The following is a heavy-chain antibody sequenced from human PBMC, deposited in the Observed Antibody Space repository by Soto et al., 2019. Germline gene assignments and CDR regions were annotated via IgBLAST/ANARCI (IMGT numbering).Heavy chain of an antibody. D-gene: IGHD3-9*01. CDR3: AKGLGAGYFGLFTDGFNV. V-gene: IGHV1-69*02. Sequence: ASVKVSCKASGGTFSSYTISWVRQAPGQGLEWMGRIIPILGIANYAQKFQGRVTITADKSTSTAYMELSSLRSEDTAVYYCAKGLGAGYFGLFTDGFNVWGQGTMVTVSS. J-gene: IGHJ3*01. CDR1: GGTFSSYT. CDR2: IIPILGIA.